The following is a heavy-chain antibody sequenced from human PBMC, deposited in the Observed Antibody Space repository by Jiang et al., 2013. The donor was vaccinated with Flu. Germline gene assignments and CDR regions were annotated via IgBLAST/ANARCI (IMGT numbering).Heavy chain of an antibody. D-gene: IGHD2-2*02. V-gene: IGHV3-23*01. J-gene: IGHJ4*02. CDR1: GFTFSSYA. CDR2: ISGSGGST. Sequence: QLLESGGGLVQPGGSLRLSCAASGFTFSSYAMSWVRQAPGKGLEWVSAISGSGGSTYYADSVKGRFTISRDNSKNTLYLQMNSLRAEDTAVYYCAKGGYCSSTSCYTERSYWGQGTLVTVSS. CDR3: AKGGYCSSTSCYTERSY.